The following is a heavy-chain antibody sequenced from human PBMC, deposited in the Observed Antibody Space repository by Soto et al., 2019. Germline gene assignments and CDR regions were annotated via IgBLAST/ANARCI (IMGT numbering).Heavy chain of an antibody. Sequence: QVQLVQSGAEMKKPGSSVKVSCQSSGGTFNTYAMNWVXQAPGQGPEWMGDISPMFGAANYAPKFQGRVTITADESTGTLYMQLSSLTSEDTALYFCAREVQVHTPAFVYWGQGTLVTVSS. V-gene: IGHV1-69*19. CDR3: AREVQVHTPAFVY. D-gene: IGHD3-10*01. J-gene: IGHJ4*02. CDR2: ISPMFGAA. CDR1: GGTFNTYA.